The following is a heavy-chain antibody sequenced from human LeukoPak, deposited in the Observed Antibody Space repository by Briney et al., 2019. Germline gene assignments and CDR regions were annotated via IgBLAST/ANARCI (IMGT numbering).Heavy chain of an antibody. V-gene: IGHV3-23*01. Sequence: GGSLRLSCAASGFTFSSYAMSWVRQAPGKGLEWVSAISGSGGSTYYADSVKGRFTISRDNSKNTLYLQMNSLRAEDTAVYYCAKVRARKGTYYYANDAFDIWGQGTMVTVSS. CDR3: AKVRARKGTYYYANDAFDI. CDR2: ISGSGGST. D-gene: IGHD3-10*01. CDR1: GFTFSSYA. J-gene: IGHJ3*02.